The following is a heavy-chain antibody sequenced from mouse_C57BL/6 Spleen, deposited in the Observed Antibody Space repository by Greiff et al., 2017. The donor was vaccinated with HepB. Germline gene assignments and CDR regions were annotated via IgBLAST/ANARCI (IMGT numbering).Heavy chain of an antibody. Sequence: EVHLVESGGDLVKPGGSLKLSCAASGFTFSSYGMSWVRQTPDKRLEWVATISSGGSYTYYPDSVKGRFTISRDNAKNTLYLQMSSLKSEDTAMYYCASGVYDYDDGGYFDYWGQGTTLTVSS. CDR1: GFTFSSYG. CDR2: ISSGGSYT. V-gene: IGHV5-6*01. D-gene: IGHD2-4*01. J-gene: IGHJ2*01. CDR3: ASGVYDYDDGGYFDY.